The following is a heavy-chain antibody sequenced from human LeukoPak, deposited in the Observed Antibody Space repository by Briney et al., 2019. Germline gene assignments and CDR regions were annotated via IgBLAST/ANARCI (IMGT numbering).Heavy chain of an antibody. J-gene: IGHJ4*02. D-gene: IGHD1-26*01. CDR2: IYTSGST. CDR1: GGPISSGSYY. CDR3: ARDFPFSGSYFKPFDY. Sequence: SETLSLTCTVSGGPISSGSYYWSWIRQPAGKGLEWIGRIYTSGSTNYNPSLKSRVTMSVDTSKNQFSLKLSSVTAADTAVYYCARDFPFSGSYFKPFDYWGQGTLVTVSS. V-gene: IGHV4-61*02.